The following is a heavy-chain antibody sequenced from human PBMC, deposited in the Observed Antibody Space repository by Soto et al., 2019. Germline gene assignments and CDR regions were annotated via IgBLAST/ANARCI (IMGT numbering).Heavy chain of an antibody. J-gene: IGHJ4*02. CDR2: IKSIFGTA. CDR3: ARDYGHDCSGGNCYFYF. V-gene: IGHV1-69*13. D-gene: IGHD2-15*01. Sequence: AASVKVSCKASGGTFSIYTISWVRQAPGQGLEWMGGIKSIFGTANYAQKFQGRVRITADESTSTAHMELSSLRSDDTAVYYCARDYGHDCSGGNCYFYFWGQGTLVTVSS. CDR1: GGTFSIYT.